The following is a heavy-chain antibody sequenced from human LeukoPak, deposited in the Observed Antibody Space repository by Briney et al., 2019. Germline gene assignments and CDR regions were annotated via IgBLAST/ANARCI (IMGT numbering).Heavy chain of an antibody. CDR2: INWNGRIT. J-gene: IGHJ6*03. Sequence: GESLRLSCAASGFTFDDYAMNWVRQVPGRGLEWVSGINWNGRITEYADSVKDRFTIPRQNTKNSLYLYMNNLGGEDTALYFCARGSVQLWLRDTYYYMDVWGKGTTVTVSS. CDR3: ARGSVQLWLRDTYYYMDV. V-gene: IGHV3-20*04. D-gene: IGHD5-18*01. CDR1: GFTFDDYA.